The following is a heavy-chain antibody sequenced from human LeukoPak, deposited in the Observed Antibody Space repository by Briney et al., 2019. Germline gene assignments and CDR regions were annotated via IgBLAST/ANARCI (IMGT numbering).Heavy chain of an antibody. Sequence: SETLSLTCTVSGGSISSGDYYWSWIRQPPGKGLEWVGYIYYSGSTYYNPSLKSRVTISVDTSKNQFSLKLSSVTAADTAVYYCARDSEYYDSSGYPNFDLWGRGTLVTVSS. CDR3: ARDSEYYDSSGYPNFDL. CDR2: IYYSGST. CDR1: GGSISSGDYY. J-gene: IGHJ2*01. D-gene: IGHD3-22*01. V-gene: IGHV4-30-4*08.